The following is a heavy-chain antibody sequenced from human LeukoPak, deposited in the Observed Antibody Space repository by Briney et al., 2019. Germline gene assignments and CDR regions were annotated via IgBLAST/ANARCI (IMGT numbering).Heavy chain of an antibody. D-gene: IGHD3-22*01. CDR1: NDSISPYY. CDR2: IYTSGST. V-gene: IGHV4-4*08. J-gene: IGHJ4*02. Sequence: SETLSLTCTVSNDSISPYYWSWIRQPPGKGLEWIGRIYTSGSTNYNPSLKSRVTISVDTSKNQFSLKLSSVTAADTAVYYCASEYYDSSGYLDYWGQGTLVTVSS. CDR3: ASEYYDSSGYLDY.